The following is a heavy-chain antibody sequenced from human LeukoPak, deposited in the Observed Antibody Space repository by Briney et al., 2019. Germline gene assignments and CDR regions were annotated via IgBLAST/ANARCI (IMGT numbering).Heavy chain of an antibody. D-gene: IGHD3-22*01. Sequence: SETLSLTCTVSGYSISSGYYWGWIRQPPGKGLEWIGSIYHSGSTYYNPSLKSRVTISVDTSKNQFSLKLSSVTAADTAVYYCARAYYYDSSGYYRRGYFDYWGQGTLVTVSS. CDR1: GYSISSGYY. J-gene: IGHJ4*02. V-gene: IGHV4-38-2*02. CDR2: IYHSGST. CDR3: ARAYYYDSSGYYRRGYFDY.